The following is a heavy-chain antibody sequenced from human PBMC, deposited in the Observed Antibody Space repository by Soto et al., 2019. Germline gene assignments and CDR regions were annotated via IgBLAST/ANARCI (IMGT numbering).Heavy chain of an antibody. D-gene: IGHD5-18*01. CDR2: IYSGGST. CDR1: GFTVSSNY. J-gene: IGHJ4*02. V-gene: IGHV3-53*01. Sequence: GGSLRLSCAASGFTVSSNYMSWVRQAPGKGLEWVSVIYSGGSTYYADSVKGRFTISRDNSKNTLYLQMNSLRAEDTAVYYCARESRWIQLSSFGYYFDYWGQGTLVTVSS. CDR3: ARESRWIQLSSFGYYFDY.